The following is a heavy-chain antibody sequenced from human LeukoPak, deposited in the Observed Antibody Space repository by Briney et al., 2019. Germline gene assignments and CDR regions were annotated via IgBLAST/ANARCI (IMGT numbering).Heavy chain of an antibody. CDR3: ARVGSGSYYEEYYFDY. D-gene: IGHD1-26*01. Sequence: ASVKVSCKASGYTFTSYGINWVRQATGQGLEWMGWMNPNSGNTGYAQKFQGRVTITRNTSISTAYMELSSLRSEDTAVYYCARVGSGSYYEEYYFDYWGQGTLVTVSS. V-gene: IGHV1-8*01. J-gene: IGHJ4*02. CDR1: GYTFTSYG. CDR2: MNPNSGNT.